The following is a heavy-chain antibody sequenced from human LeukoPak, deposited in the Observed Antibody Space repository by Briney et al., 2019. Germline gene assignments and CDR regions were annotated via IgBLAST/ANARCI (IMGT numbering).Heavy chain of an antibody. V-gene: IGHV3-7*01. D-gene: IGHD3-10*01. CDR2: IKQDGSEK. CDR3: ARGGYYYGSGSDYT. J-gene: IGHJ4*02. Sequence: GGSLRLSRAASGFTFSSYWMSWVRQAPGKGLEWVANIKQDGSEKYYVDSVKGRFTISRDNAKNSLYLQMNSLRAEDTAVYYCARGGYYYGSGSDYTWGQGTLVTVSS. CDR1: GFTFSSYW.